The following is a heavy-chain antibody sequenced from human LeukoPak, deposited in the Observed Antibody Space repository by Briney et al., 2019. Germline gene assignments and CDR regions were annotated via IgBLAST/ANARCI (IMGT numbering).Heavy chain of an antibody. V-gene: IGHV3-23*01. J-gene: IGHJ4*02. D-gene: IGHD6-19*01. Sequence: GGSLRLSCAASGFTFSSYAMSWVRQAPGKGLEWVSAISGIGGSTYYADSVKGRFTISRDNSKNTLYLQMNSLRAEDTAVYYCAKVFKKAVGGNKYYFDYWGQGTLVTVSS. CDR2: ISGIGGST. CDR1: GFTFSSYA. CDR3: AKVFKKAVGGNKYYFDY.